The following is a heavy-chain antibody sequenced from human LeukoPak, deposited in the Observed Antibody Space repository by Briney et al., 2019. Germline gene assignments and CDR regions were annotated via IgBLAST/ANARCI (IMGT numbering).Heavy chain of an antibody. J-gene: IGHJ4*02. CDR2: INPNSGGT. D-gene: IGHD6-13*01. Sequence: ASVKVSCKACGYTFTGYYMHWVRQAPGHGLEWMGRINPNSGGTNYAQKFQGRVTMTRDTSISTAYMELSRLRSDDTAVYYCAKGDSSSFDYWGQGTLVTVSS. V-gene: IGHV1-2*06. CDR3: AKGDSSSFDY. CDR1: GYTFTGYY.